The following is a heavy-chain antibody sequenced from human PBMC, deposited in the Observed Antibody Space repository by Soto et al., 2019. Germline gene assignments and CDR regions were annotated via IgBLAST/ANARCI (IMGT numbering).Heavy chain of an antibody. J-gene: IGHJ6*03. V-gene: IGHV3-23*01. Sequence: PGGSLRLSCAASGFTFSSYAMSWVRQAPGKGLEWVSAISGSGGSTYYADSVKGRFTISRDNSKNTLYLQMNSLRAEDTAVYYCAKGGPPPLLTGDYDYYYYYMDVWGKGTTVTVSS. D-gene: IGHD3-9*01. CDR1: GFTFSSYA. CDR2: ISGSGGST. CDR3: AKGGPPPLLTGDYDYYYYYMDV.